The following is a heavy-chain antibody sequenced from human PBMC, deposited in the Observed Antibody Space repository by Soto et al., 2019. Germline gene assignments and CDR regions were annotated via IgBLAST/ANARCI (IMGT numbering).Heavy chain of an antibody. J-gene: IGHJ4*02. CDR1: GFTFSNYG. V-gene: IGHV3-30*18. D-gene: IGHD6-19*01. CDR2: ISFDGSNQ. Sequence: QVQLVESGGGVAQPGRSLRLSCAASGFTFSNYGMHWVRQAPSKGLEWVGVISFDGSNQYYADSVEGRITISRDNSKNTLVLQMNSLRAEDTAVYYCAKDGNIYTSGWYAPSLDYWGQGTLVTVSS. CDR3: AKDGNIYTSGWYAPSLDY.